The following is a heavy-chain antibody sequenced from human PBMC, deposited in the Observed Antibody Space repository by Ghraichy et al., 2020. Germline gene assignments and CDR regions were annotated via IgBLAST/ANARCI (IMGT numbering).Heavy chain of an antibody. CDR1: GYSFTNYW. Sequence: GGSLRLSCKGSGYSFTNYWIGWVRQMPGKGLEWMGIIYPGDSDTTYSPSFQGQVTISADKSISTAYLQWSSLKASDTAMYYCARSRIGYHDTSGYYETDYWGQGTLVTVSS. V-gene: IGHV5-51*01. D-gene: IGHD3-22*01. CDR3: ARSRIGYHDTSGYYETDY. J-gene: IGHJ4*02. CDR2: IYPGDSDT.